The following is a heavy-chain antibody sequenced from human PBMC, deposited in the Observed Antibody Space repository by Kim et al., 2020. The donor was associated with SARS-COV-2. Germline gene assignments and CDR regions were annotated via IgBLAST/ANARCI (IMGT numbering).Heavy chain of an antibody. CDR2: LKPDGSEK. J-gene: IGHJ4*02. V-gene: IGHV3-7*03. CDR1: GIKFSNSG. D-gene: IGHD6-13*01. Sequence: GGSLRLSCAASGIKFSNSGMRWVRQAPGKGLEWVANLKPDGSEKYYVDSVRGRFTISRDNAKNTLFLQMNNLRAEDTAVYYCARSQSHSWDDWGQGTLVTVSS. CDR3: ARSQSHSWDD.